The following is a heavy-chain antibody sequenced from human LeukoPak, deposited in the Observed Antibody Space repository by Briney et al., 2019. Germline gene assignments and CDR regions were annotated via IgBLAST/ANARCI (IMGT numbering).Heavy chain of an antibody. D-gene: IGHD1-26*01. J-gene: IGHJ4*02. CDR2: IKQDGSEK. V-gene: IGHV3-7*01. CDR1: GFTLSSYW. Sequence: GGSLRLSCAASGFTLSSYWMSWVRQAPGKGLEWVANIKQDGSEKYYVDSVKGRFTISRDNAKNSLYLQMNSLRAEDTAVYYCARDLTGYSGSYSDYWGQGTLVTVSS. CDR3: ARDLTGYSGSYSDY.